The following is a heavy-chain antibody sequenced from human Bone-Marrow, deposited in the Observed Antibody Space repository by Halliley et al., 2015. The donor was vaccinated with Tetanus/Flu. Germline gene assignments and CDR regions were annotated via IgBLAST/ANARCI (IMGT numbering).Heavy chain of an antibody. J-gene: IGHJ4*02. CDR3: AKGNFLSRGYPGEDSELDY. CDR2: ITNNGGHT. Sequence: SLRLSCAASGFTFTTYAMHWVRQAPGKGLEYVSSITNNGGHTCYASSVKGRFTISRDNSKDTLYLQMNSLRVEDTAVYYCAKGNFLSRGYPGEDSELDYWGQGTLVTVSS. V-gene: IGHV3-64*01. CDR1: GFTFTTYA. D-gene: IGHD3-22*01.